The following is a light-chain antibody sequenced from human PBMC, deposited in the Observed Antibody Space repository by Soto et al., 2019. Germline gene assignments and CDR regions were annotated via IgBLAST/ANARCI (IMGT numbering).Light chain of an antibody. V-gene: IGLV1-51*02. Sequence: QSVLTQPPSVSAAPGQTVTISCSGSNSNIGNNYVSWYQQLPGTVPKYLIYENNKRPSGIPDRFSGSKSGTSATLGITGLQTGDEADYYCATWDNSRNAVVFGGGTKVTVL. CDR3: ATWDNSRNAVV. J-gene: IGLJ2*01. CDR1: NSNIGNNY. CDR2: ENN.